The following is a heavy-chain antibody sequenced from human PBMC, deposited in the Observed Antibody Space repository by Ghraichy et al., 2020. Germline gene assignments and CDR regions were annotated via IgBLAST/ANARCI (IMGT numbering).Heavy chain of an antibody. CDR3: ARTGAPSQGGDFDY. V-gene: IGHV4-31*03. CDR1: GGSISSGGYY. Sequence: SETLSLTCTVSGGSISSGGYYWSWIRQHPGKGLEWIGYIYYSGSTYYNPSLKSRVTISVDTSKNQFSLKLSSVTAADTAVYYCARTGAPSQGGDFDYWGQGTLVTVSS. D-gene: IGHD1-14*01. CDR2: IYYSGST. J-gene: IGHJ4*02.